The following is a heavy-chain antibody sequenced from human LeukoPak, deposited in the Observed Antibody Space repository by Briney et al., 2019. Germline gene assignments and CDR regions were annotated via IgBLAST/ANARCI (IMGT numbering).Heavy chain of an antibody. V-gene: IGHV3-21*04. J-gene: IGHJ4*02. CDR2: ISSSSSYI. CDR3: AKDDAWLRFGE. D-gene: IGHD3-10*01. Sequence: GGSLRLSCAASGFTFSSYSTNWVRQAPGKGLEWVSSISSSSSYIYYADSVKGRFTISRDNSKNMLYLEVISLTADDTAVYYCAKDDAWLRFGEWSQGTLVTVSS. CDR1: GFTFSSYS.